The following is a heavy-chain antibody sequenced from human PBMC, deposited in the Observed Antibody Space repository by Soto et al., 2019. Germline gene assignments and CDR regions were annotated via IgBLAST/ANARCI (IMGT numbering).Heavy chain of an antibody. CDR3: ARCIQGDYSYGMDV. D-gene: IGHD5-18*01. Sequence: QAQLVQSGAEVRKPGASVKVSCKASGYTFYSHSISWVRQAPGQGLEWMGRINADYGNTQYAQKFRGRVTMTTDTSTTTGYMELTNLRSDDTAVYYCARCIQGDYSYGMDVWGQGTTVTVSS. CDR2: INADYGNT. CDR1: GYTFYSHS. J-gene: IGHJ6*02. V-gene: IGHV1-18*01.